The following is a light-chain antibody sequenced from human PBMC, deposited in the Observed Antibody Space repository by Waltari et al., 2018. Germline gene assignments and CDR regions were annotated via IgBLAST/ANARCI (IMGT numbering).Light chain of an antibody. CDR1: QSLLHSNGYNY. CDR3: MQALQTPIT. V-gene: IGKV2-28*01. J-gene: IGKJ2*01. CDR2: LGS. Sequence: EIVMTQSPLSLPVTPGEPASISCWSNQSLLHSNGYNYLDWYLQKPGQSPLLLIYLGSNRASGVPDRFSGSGSGTDFTLKISRLEAEDIGVFYCMQALQTPITFGQGTKLEI.